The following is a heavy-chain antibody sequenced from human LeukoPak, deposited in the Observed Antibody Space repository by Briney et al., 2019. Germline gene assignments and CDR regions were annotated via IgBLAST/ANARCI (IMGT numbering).Heavy chain of an antibody. CDR3: ARGELYYYGSGKATDY. J-gene: IGHJ4*02. CDR1: GYTFTSYG. CDR2: ISAYNGNT. V-gene: IGHV1-18*01. Sequence: ASVKVSCKASGYTFTSYGISWVRQAPGQGLEWMGWISAYNGNTNYAQKLQGRVTMTTDTSTSTAYMELRSLRSDDTAVYYCARGELYYYGSGKATDYWGQGTLVTVSS. D-gene: IGHD3-10*01.